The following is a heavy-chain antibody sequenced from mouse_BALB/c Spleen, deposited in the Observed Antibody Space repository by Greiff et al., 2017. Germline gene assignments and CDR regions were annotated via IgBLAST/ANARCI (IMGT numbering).Heavy chain of an antibody. D-gene: IGHD4-1*01. CDR3: AREGENWDHYYAMDY. CDR1: GFSLTSYG. CDR2: IWAGGST. J-gene: IGHJ4*01. Sequence: QVQLKESGPGLVAPSQSLSITCTVSGFSLTSYGVHWVRQPPGKGLEWLGVIWAGGSTNYNSALMSRLSISKDNSKSQVFLKMNSLQTDDTAMYYCAREGENWDHYYAMDYWGQGTSVTVSS. V-gene: IGHV2-9*02.